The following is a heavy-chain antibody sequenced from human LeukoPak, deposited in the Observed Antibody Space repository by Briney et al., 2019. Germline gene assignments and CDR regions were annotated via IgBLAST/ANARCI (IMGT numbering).Heavy chain of an antibody. Sequence: SSETLSLTCTVSGASFNSDDQYWNWIRQSPGKGLEWIGSIHPSGMLYNNPSLESRVTMSRDTSMNQFSLNLNSVTAADTAVYFCSRGLDSRKLGYWGQGILVTVSS. J-gene: IGHJ4*02. D-gene: IGHD3-22*01. CDR3: SRGLDSRKLGY. CDR1: GASFNSDDQY. CDR2: IHPSGML. V-gene: IGHV4-31*03.